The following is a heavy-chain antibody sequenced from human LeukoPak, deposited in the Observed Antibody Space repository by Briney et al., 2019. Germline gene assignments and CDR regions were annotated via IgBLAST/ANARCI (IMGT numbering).Heavy chain of an antibody. CDR1: GFTFSSYW. CDR3: ARGLLEWLRLETYYFDY. Sequence: GGSLRLSCAASGFTFSSYWMSWVRQAPGKGLEWVANIKTDGSQTYYVDSVKGRFNISRDNAKNSLYLQMNSLTVDDTATYYCARGLLEWLRLETYYFDYWGQGSQVTVSS. CDR2: IKTDGSQT. V-gene: IGHV3-7*01. D-gene: IGHD3-3*01. J-gene: IGHJ4*02.